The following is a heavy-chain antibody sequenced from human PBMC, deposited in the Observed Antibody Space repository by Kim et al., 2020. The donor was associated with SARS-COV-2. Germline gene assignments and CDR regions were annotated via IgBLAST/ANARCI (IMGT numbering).Heavy chain of an antibody. D-gene: IGHD6-13*01. CDR1: GGSYSGYY. CDR3: ARGEAAAVPNHYYYYGMDV. CDR2: INHSGST. J-gene: IGHJ6*01. V-gene: IGHV4-34*01. Sequence: SETLSLTCAVYGGSYSGYYWSWIRQPPGKGLEWIGEINHSGSTNYNPSLKSRVTISVDTSKNQFSLKLSSVTAADTAVYYCARGEAAAVPNHYYYYGMDV.